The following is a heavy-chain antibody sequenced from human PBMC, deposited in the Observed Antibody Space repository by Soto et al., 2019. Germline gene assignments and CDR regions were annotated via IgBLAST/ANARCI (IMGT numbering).Heavy chain of an antibody. CDR3: AGAPGSGGDSVEDRSGDRPSAY. J-gene: IGHJ4*02. CDR2: INHSGST. CDR1: GGSFSGYY. Sequence: QVQLQQWGAGLLKPSETLSLTCAVYGGSFSGYYWSWIRQPPGKGLEWIGEINHSGSTNYNPSLKSRVTMSVGAWKNQCSLQLGSGPAADTAGYYCAGAPGSGGDSVEDRSGDRPSAYSGQGTLVTVSS. V-gene: IGHV4-34*01. D-gene: IGHD3-10*01.